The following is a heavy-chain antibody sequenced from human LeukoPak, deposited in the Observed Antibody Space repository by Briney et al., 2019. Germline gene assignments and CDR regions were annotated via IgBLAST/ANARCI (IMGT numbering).Heavy chain of an antibody. D-gene: IGHD3-9*01. Sequence: GGSLRLSCAASGFTFSSYWMSWVRQAPGKGPEWVANIKQDGSEKYYVDSVKGRFTISRDNAKNSLYLQMNSLRAEDTAVYYCARAGYFDWLLYGYFDYWGQGTLVTVSS. J-gene: IGHJ4*02. V-gene: IGHV3-7*01. CDR3: ARAGYFDWLLYGYFDY. CDR2: IKQDGSEK. CDR1: GFTFSSYW.